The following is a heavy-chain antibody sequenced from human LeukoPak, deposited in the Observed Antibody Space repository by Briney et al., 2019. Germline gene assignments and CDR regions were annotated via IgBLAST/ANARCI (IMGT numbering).Heavy chain of an antibody. J-gene: IGHJ4*02. D-gene: IGHD3-10*01. Sequence: ASVKVSCKASGYTFTSYGISWVRQAPGQGLEGMGWISAYNGNTNYAQKLQGRVTMTTDTSTSTAYMELRSLRSDDTAVYYCAREKLWFGELYDYFDYWGQGTLVTVSS. CDR2: ISAYNGNT. CDR1: GYTFTSYG. CDR3: AREKLWFGELYDYFDY. V-gene: IGHV1-18*01.